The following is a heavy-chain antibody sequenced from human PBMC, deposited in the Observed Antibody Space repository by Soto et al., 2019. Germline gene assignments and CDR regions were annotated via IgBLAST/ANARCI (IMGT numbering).Heavy chain of an antibody. Sequence: GESLKISCAASGFTFSSYAMSWVRQAPGKGLEWVSAISGSGGSTYYADSVKGRFTISRDNSKNTLYLQMNSLRAEDTAVYYCAKERRSSSWYPGDYWGQGTLVTVSS. CDR3: AKERRSSSWYPGDY. D-gene: IGHD6-13*01. V-gene: IGHV3-23*01. CDR2: ISGSGGST. J-gene: IGHJ4*02. CDR1: GFTFSSYA.